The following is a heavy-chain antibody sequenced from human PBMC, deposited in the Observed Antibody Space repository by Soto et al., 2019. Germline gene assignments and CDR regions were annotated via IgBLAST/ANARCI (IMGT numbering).Heavy chain of an antibody. V-gene: IGHV1-2*04. CDR3: AREGLMVYAQYGMDV. CDR1: GYTFTGYY. J-gene: IGHJ6*02. Sequence: QVQLVQSGAEVKKPGASVKVSCKASGYTFTGYYMHWVRQAPGQGLEWMGWINPNSGGTNYAQKFQGWVTMTRDTSISTAYMEVSRLRSDDTAVYYCAREGLMVYAQYGMDVWGQGTTVTVSS. D-gene: IGHD2-8*01. CDR2: INPNSGGT.